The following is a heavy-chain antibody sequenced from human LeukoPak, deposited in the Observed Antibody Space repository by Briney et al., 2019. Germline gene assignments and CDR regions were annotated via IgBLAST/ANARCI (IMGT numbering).Heavy chain of an antibody. CDR2: INPSGGST. V-gene: IGHV1-46*01. CDR1: GYTFTSYY. D-gene: IGHD4-17*01. Sequence: ASVKVSCKASGYTFTSYYMHWVRQAPGQGLEWMGIINPSGGSTSYAQKFQGRVTMTRDMSTSTVYMELSSLRSEDTAVYYCARGPTVTTGNSYHMDVWGKGTTVTVSS. CDR3: ARGPTVTTGNSYHMDV. J-gene: IGHJ6*03.